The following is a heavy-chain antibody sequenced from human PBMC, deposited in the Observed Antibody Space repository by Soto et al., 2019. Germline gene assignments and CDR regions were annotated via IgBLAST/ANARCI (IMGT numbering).Heavy chain of an antibody. Sequence: LSLTCTVSGGSVSSGSYYWSWIRQPPGKGLEWIGYIYYSGSTNYNPSLKSRVTISVDTSKNQLSLKLSSVTAADTAVYYCASGAMVTRDAFDIWGQGTMVTVSS. CDR2: IYYSGST. J-gene: IGHJ3*02. V-gene: IGHV4-61*01. D-gene: IGHD5-18*01. CDR1: GGSVSSGSYY. CDR3: ASGAMVTRDAFDI.